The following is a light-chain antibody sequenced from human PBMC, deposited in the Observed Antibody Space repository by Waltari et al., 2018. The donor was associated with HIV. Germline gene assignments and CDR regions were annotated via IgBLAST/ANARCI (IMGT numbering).Light chain of an antibody. CDR3: CSYAGNYV. Sequence: QSALTQPRSVSGPPGQSVTISCTGISRDVGGYNYVSWYQQHPGKAPKLMIYDVNARPSGVPDRFSGSKSGNTASLTISGLQAEDEADYYCCSYAGNYVFGSGTKVTVL. J-gene: IGLJ1*01. V-gene: IGLV2-11*01. CDR1: SRDVGGYNY. CDR2: DVN.